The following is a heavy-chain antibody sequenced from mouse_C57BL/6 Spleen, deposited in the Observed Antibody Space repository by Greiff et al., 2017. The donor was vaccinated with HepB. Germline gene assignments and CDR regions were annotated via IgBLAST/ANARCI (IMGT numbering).Heavy chain of an antibody. CDR2: INPNYGTT. CDR1: GYSFTDYN. D-gene: IGHD2-1*01. CDR3: ARYHGNFPWFAY. V-gene: IGHV1-39*01. Sequence: EVKLVESGPELVKPGASVKISCKASGYSFTDYNMNWVKQSNGKSLEWIGVINPNYGTTSYNQKFKGKATLTVDQSSSTAYMQLNSLTSEDSAVYYCARYHGNFPWFAYWGQGTLVTVSA. J-gene: IGHJ3*01.